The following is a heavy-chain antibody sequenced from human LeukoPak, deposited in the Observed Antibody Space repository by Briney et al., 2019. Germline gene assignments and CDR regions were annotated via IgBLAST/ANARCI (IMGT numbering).Heavy chain of an antibody. Sequence: GGSLRLSCAASGFTFSSYAMHWVRQAPGKGVVGVAVISHDGSNKYYAGSVKGRFTISRDNSKDTLFLQMNSLRAEDTAVYYCARVMATISQDYFDFWGQGTLVTVSS. J-gene: IGHJ4*02. D-gene: IGHD5-24*01. CDR1: GFTFSSYA. V-gene: IGHV3-30*04. CDR2: ISHDGSNK. CDR3: ARVMATISQDYFDF.